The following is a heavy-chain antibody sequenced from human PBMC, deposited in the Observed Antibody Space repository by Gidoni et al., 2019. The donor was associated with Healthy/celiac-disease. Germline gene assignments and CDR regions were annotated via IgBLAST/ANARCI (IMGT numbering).Heavy chain of an antibody. CDR1: TFSSYA. CDR2: ISYDGSNK. J-gene: IGHJ3*01. V-gene: IGHV3-30-3*01. D-gene: IGHD3-3*01. Sequence: TFSSYAMHWVRQAPGKGLEWVAVISYDGSNKYYADSVKGRFTISRDNSKNKLYLQMNSLRAEDTAVYYCARDQSDFWSGYIGWGQGTMVTVSS. CDR3: ARDQSDFWSGYIG.